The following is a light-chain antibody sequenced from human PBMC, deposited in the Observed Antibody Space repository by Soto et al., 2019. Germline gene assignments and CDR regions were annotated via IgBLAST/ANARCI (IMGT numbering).Light chain of an antibody. J-gene: IGKJ1*01. CDR3: QQYGSSGT. Sequence: EIVLTQSPATLSVSPGESVTISCRASQLFSSNLAWSQRRPGQAPRVLIYGASNRATGIPDRFSGSGSGTEFTLTISRLEPEYFAVYYCQQYGSSGTFRQGTKVDIK. CDR2: GAS. CDR1: QLFSSN. V-gene: IGKV3-20*01.